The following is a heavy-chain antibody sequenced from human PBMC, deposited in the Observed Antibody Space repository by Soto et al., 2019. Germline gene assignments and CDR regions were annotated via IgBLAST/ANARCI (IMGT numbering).Heavy chain of an antibody. J-gene: IGHJ4*02. CDR3: AKVDGFLWFELDS. V-gene: IGHV3-23*01. D-gene: IGHD3-10*01. CDR2: ISASGDGT. CDR1: GFTFSSFA. Sequence: EVQLLESGGGLVQPGGSRRLSCAASGFTFSSFAMSWVRQAPGKGLEWVSAISASGDGTYYADSVKGRFTISRDNSKNTLYLQMSSLRAEDTAVYYCAKVDGFLWFELDSWGQGTLVTVSS.